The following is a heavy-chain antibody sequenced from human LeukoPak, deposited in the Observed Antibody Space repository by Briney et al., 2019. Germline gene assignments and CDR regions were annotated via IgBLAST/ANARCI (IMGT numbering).Heavy chain of an antibody. CDR2: IYYSGST. J-gene: IGHJ4*02. Sequence: SSETLSLTCTVSGGSISSYYWSWIRQPPGKGLEWIGYIYYSGSTNYNPSLKSRVTISVDTSKNQFSLKLSSVTAVDTAVYYCARHGAAAGGDFDYWGQGTLVTVSS. CDR1: GGSISSYY. D-gene: IGHD6-13*01. V-gene: IGHV4-59*08. CDR3: ARHGAAAGGDFDY.